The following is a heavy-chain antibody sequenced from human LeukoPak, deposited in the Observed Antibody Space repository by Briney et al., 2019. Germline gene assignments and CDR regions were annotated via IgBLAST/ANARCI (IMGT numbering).Heavy chain of an antibody. V-gene: IGHV3-30*18. CDR1: GFTFRNYG. CDR3: AKFFASSGSATAAFDV. Sequence: GGSLRLSCVASGFTFRNYGMHWVRQAPGKGLEWVAVTSYDGRKENYADPVKGRFTISRDNSKNMVYLQMNSLRDEDTAVYYCAKFFASSGSATAAFDVWGQGTMVTVFS. D-gene: IGHD3-10*01. J-gene: IGHJ3*01. CDR2: TSYDGRKE.